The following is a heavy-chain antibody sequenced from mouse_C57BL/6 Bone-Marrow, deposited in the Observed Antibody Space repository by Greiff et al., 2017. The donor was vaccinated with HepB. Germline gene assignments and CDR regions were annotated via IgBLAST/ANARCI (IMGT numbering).Heavy chain of an antibody. V-gene: IGHV1-66*01. J-gene: IGHJ2*01. CDR2: IYPGSGNT. CDR3: ARLLRYLDYFDY. CDR1: GYSFTSYY. D-gene: IGHD1-1*01. Sequence: QVQLQQSGPELVKPGASVKISCKASGYSFTSYYIHWVKQRPGQGLEWIGWIYPGSGNTKYNEKFKGKATLTADTSSSTAYMQLSSLTSEDSAVYYCARLLRYLDYFDYWGQGTTLTVSS.